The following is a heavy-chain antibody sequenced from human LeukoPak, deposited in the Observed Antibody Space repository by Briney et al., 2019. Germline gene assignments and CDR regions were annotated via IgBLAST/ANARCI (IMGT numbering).Heavy chain of an antibody. D-gene: IGHD2-15*01. CDR2: IYPGDSDT. J-gene: IGHJ4*02. Sequence: GESLKISCKGSGYSFTSYWIGWVRQMPGKGLEWMGIIYPGDSDTRYSPSFQGQVTISADKSNSTAYLQWSSLKASDTAMYYCASRGRYCSGGSCYWFDYWGQGTLVTVSS. V-gene: IGHV5-51*01. CDR1: GYSFTSYW. CDR3: ASRGRYCSGGSCYWFDY.